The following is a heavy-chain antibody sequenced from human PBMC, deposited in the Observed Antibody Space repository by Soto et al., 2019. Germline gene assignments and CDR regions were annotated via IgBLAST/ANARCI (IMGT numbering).Heavy chain of an antibody. CDR3: ARRGADILTGYGYYYYGMDV. CDR2: IIPIFGTA. Sequence: SVEVSGNASGGTFSSYTISWVLQAPGQGLEWMGGIIPIFGTANYAQKFQGRVTITADESTSTAYMELSSLRSEDTAVYYCARRGADILTGYGYYYYGMDVWGQGTTVTVSS. J-gene: IGHJ6*02. D-gene: IGHD3-9*01. V-gene: IGHV1-69*13. CDR1: GGTFSSYT.